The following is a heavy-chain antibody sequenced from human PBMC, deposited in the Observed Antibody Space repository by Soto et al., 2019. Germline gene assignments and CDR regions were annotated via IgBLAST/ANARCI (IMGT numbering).Heavy chain of an antibody. D-gene: IGHD3-22*01. CDR2: ISSSGNLI. CDR1: GFTFSDKY. Sequence: QVQLVESGGGLVKPGGSLRLSCAASGFTFSDKYMSWIRQAPGKGLEWVSLISSSGNLIYYADSVKGRFTISRDNAKNPLYLQMNSLRAEDTAVYYCARDLGYYDSSGYFDYWGQGTLVTVSS. J-gene: IGHJ4*02. CDR3: ARDLGYYDSSGYFDY. V-gene: IGHV3-11*01.